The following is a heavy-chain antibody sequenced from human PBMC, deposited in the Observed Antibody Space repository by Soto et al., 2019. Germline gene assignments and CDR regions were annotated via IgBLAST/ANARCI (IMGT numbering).Heavy chain of an antibody. CDR2: ISVKNGNT. J-gene: IGHJ6*02. Sequence: AASVKVSCKASGYTFISHGITWVRQAPGQGLEWMGWISVKNGNTKYAQKVQDRVTMTTDTSTSTAYLEVRSLRSDDTAVYYCARVSSSIVVVPDYGMDVWGQGTTVTVSS. D-gene: IGHD2-2*01. V-gene: IGHV1-18*04. CDR1: GYTFISHG. CDR3: ARVSSSIVVVPDYGMDV.